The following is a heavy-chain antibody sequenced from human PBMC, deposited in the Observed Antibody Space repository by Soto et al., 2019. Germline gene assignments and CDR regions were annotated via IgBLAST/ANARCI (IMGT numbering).Heavy chain of an antibody. J-gene: IGHJ4*02. V-gene: IGHV3-30*03. Sequence: QVQLVESGGGVVQPGKLLRLSCEVSGLTFSGSAMHWVRQAPGKGLEWVAAISPDGYKNYYADSVRGRFTISRDNYRNILYLQMNSLTVDDTSVYYCATGGLGDTGHLGGFAHWGQGTLVTVSS. CDR1: GLTFSGSA. D-gene: IGHD2-8*02. CDR3: ATGGLGDTGHLGGFAH. CDR2: ISPDGYKN.